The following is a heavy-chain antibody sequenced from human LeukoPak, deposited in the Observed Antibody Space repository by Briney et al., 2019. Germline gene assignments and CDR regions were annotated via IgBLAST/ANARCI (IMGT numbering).Heavy chain of an antibody. V-gene: IGHV3-23*01. Sequence: GGSLRLSCAASGFTFSNYAMSWVRRAPGKGLEWASAINDSGGSTYYADSVKGRFTISRDNSKNTLFLQMNSLRGEDTAMYYCARVQGGGFRTADYWGQGTLVTVSS. CDR3: ARVQGGGFRTADY. CDR1: GFTFSNYA. J-gene: IGHJ4*02. CDR2: INDSGGST. D-gene: IGHD1-14*01.